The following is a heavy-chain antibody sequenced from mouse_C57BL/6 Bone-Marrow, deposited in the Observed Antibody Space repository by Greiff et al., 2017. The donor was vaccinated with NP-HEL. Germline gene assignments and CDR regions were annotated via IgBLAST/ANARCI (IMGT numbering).Heavy chain of an antibody. CDR3: ARQAINYYGRSPHWYFDV. D-gene: IGHD1-1*01. Sequence: EVKLMESGGDLVKPGGSLKLSCAASGFTFSSYGMSWVRQTPDKRLEWVATISSGGSYTYYPDSVKGRFTISRDNAKNTLYLQMSSLKSEDTAMYYCARQAINYYGRSPHWYFDVWGTGTTVTVSS. CDR1: GFTFSSYG. V-gene: IGHV5-6*01. J-gene: IGHJ1*03. CDR2: ISSGGSYT.